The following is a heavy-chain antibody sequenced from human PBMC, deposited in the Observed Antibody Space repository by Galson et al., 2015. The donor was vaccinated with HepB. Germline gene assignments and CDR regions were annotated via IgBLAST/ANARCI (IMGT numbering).Heavy chain of an antibody. Sequence: SVKVSCRASGYTFTSYGISWVRQAPGQGLEWMGWISAYNGNTNYAQKLQGRVTMTTDTSTSTAYMELRSLRSDDTAVYYCARGVGHYYDSTGYSNVDSWGQGTLVTVSS. CDR1: GYTFTSYG. CDR2: ISAYNGNT. CDR3: ARGVGHYYDSTGYSNVDS. V-gene: IGHV1-18*04. J-gene: IGHJ4*02. D-gene: IGHD3-22*01.